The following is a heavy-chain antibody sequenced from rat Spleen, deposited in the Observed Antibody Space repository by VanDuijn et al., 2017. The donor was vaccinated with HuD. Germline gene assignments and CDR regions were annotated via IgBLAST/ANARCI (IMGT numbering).Heavy chain of an antibody. J-gene: IGHJ3*01. CDR2: ISPSGVT. Sequence: EVQLVESDGGLVQPGRSLNLSCAASGFTFSDFDMAWVRQAPTKGLEWVSSISPSGVTYYRDSVKGRFTVSRENAKSTLYFLMDSLRSEDTATYYCVRQDTSGYSNWFAYWGQGTLVTVSS. D-gene: IGHD4-3*01. V-gene: IGHV5S23*01. CDR1: GFTFSDFD. CDR3: VRQDTSGYSNWFAY.